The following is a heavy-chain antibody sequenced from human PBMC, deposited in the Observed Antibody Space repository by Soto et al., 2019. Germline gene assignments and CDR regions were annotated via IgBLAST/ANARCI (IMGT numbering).Heavy chain of an antibody. CDR3: ARINGDLFPIDY. D-gene: IGHD4-17*01. V-gene: IGHV3-48*02. Sequence: EVQLVESGGGLVQPGGSLRLSCSVSGFTFSSYSMNWVRQAPGKGLEWVSYISDSSTTIYYADSVKGRFTISRDSAKNSLYLQMNSLRDEDTAVYYCARINGDLFPIDYWGQGTLVTVSS. CDR1: GFTFSSYS. J-gene: IGHJ4*02. CDR2: ISDSSTTI.